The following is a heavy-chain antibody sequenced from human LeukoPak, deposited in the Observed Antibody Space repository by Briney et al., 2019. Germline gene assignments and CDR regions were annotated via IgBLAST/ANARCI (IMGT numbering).Heavy chain of an antibody. Sequence: GESLKISCPASGFTFSDYSMSWVRQAPGKGLEWVSFISSSSDYIYYADSVKGRFTISRDNARNSLYLQMNSLRAEDTAVYCCARSRSVSNYKGMDVWGQGTTVTVSS. CDR3: ARSRSVSNYKGMDV. CDR2: ISSSSDYI. D-gene: IGHD5/OR15-5a*01. J-gene: IGHJ6*02. CDR1: GFTFSDYS. V-gene: IGHV3-21*01.